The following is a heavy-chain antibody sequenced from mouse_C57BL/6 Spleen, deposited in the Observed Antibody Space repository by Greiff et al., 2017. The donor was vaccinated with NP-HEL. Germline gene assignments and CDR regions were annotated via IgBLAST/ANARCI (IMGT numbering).Heavy chain of an antibody. CDR2: INYDGSST. J-gene: IGHJ4*01. CDR3: ARGDGYYRYAMDY. CDR1: GFTFSDYY. D-gene: IGHD2-3*01. V-gene: IGHV5-16*01. Sequence: DVKLVESEGGLVQPGSSMKLSCTASGFTFSDYYMAWVRQVPEKGLEWVANINYDGSSTYYLDSLKSRFIISRDNAKNILYLQMSSLKSEDTATYYCARGDGYYRYAMDYWGQGTSVTVSS.